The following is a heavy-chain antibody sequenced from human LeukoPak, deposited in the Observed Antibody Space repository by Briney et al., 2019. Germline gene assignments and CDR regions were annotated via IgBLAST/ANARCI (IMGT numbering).Heavy chain of an antibody. V-gene: IGHV3-23*01. D-gene: IGHD3-10*01. CDR1: GLSIRNFW. CDR3: ASGTYRLGDY. J-gene: IGHJ4*02. CDR2: ISGSGVDT. Sequence: GGSLRLSCAASGLSIRNFWMHWVRQAPGKGLEWVAGISGSGVDTHYAGSVNGRFRISRDNSANTLYLQMNSLREEDTALYYCASGTYRLGDYWGQGTQVAVSP.